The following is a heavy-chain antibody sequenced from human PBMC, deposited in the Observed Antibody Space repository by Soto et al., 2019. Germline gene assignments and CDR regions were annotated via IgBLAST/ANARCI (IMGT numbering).Heavy chain of an antibody. CDR2: IIPFHGVT. CDR3: TRDWEITVSTWSFGGF. CDR1: GGTFSPYT. D-gene: IGHD3-10*01. V-gene: IGHV1-69*08. Sequence: QVQLVQSGAEVKKPGSSVKVSCKASGGTFSPYTINWVRQAPGQGLEWMGRIIPFHGVTNYAQKFQAKVTITADKSTSKAYMELSGLRFEDTAMYYCTRDWEITVSTWSFGGFWGRGTLVTVSS. J-gene: IGHJ4*02.